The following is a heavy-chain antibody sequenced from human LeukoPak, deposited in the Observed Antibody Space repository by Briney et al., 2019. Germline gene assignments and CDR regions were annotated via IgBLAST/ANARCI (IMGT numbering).Heavy chain of an antibody. J-gene: IGHJ4*02. V-gene: IGHV1-69*05. D-gene: IGHD7-27*01. CDR3: ARDGLTGVPFDY. CDR1: GGTFSSYA. CDR2: IIPIFGTA. Sequence: SVKVSCKASGGTFSSYAISWVRQAPGQGLEWMGGIIPIFGTANYAQKFQGRVTITTDESTSTAYMELSSLRSEDTAVYYCARDGLTGVPFDYWGQGTLVTVSS.